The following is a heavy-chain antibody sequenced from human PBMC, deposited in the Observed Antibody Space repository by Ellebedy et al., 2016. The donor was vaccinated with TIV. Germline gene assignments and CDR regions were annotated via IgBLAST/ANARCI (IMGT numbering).Heavy chain of an antibody. D-gene: IGHD6-19*01. V-gene: IGHV4-34*01. CDR3: ARHRRPGAGSDY. J-gene: IGHJ4*02. CDR2: INHSGST. Sequence: GSLRLSCAVYGGSFSGYYWSWIRQPPGKGLEWIGEINHSGSTNYNPSLKSRVTVSVDTSKNQFSLKLSSVTAADTAVYYCARHRRPGAGSDYWGQGTLVTVSS. CDR1: GGSFSGYY.